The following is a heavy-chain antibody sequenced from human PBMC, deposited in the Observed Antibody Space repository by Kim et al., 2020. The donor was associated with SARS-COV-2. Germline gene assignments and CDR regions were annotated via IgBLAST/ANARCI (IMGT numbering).Heavy chain of an antibody. CDR3: ARGSGGDYVTRYYYYYGMDV. J-gene: IGHJ6*02. V-gene: IGHV3-11*06. CDR1: GFTFSDYY. Sequence: GGSLRLSCAASGFTFSDYYMSWIRQAPGKGLEWVSYISSSSSYTNYADSVKGRFTISRDNAKNSLYLQMNSLRAEDTAVYYCARGSGGDYVTRYYYYYGMDVWGQGTTVTVSS. D-gene: IGHD4-17*01. CDR2: ISSSSSYT.